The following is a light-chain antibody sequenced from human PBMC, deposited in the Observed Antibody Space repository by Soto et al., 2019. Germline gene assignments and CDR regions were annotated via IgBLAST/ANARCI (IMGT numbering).Light chain of an antibody. Sequence: QSVLTQPPSVSGAPGQRVTISCTGSSSNIGAGYDVHWYQQLPGTAPKLLIYGNSNRPSGVPDRFSGSKSGTSASLAITGLLAEDEADYYCDSYDSSLSGSVFGGGTKLTVL. V-gene: IGLV1-40*01. CDR3: DSYDSSLSGSV. J-gene: IGLJ3*02. CDR2: GNS. CDR1: SSNIGAGYD.